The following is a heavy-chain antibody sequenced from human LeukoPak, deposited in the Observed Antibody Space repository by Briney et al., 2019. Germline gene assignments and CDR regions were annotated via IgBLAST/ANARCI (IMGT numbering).Heavy chain of an antibody. CDR3: ARIAVSGYSSSWYDY. CDR2: IYYSGST. J-gene: IGHJ4*02. CDR1: GGSISGSSYY. Sequence: SETLSLTCTVSGGSISGSSYYWGWIRQPPGKGLEWIGSIYYSGSTYYNPSLKSRVTISVDTSKNQFSLRLSSVTAADTAVYFCARIAVSGYSSSWYDYWGQGTLVTVSS. D-gene: IGHD6-13*01. V-gene: IGHV4-39*07.